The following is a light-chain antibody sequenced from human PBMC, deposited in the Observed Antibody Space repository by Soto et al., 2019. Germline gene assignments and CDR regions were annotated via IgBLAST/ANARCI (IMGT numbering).Light chain of an antibody. CDR2: DVS. J-gene: IGLJ2*01. Sequence: QSALTQPRSVSGSPGQSVTISCTGTTSDVGGFILVSWYRQHPGKAPKLMIFDVSKRPSGVPDRFSGSKSGNTASLTISGLQAEDEADYYCCSYAGNSVVFGGGTKLTVL. V-gene: IGLV2-11*01. CDR3: CSYAGNSVV. CDR1: TSDVGGFIL.